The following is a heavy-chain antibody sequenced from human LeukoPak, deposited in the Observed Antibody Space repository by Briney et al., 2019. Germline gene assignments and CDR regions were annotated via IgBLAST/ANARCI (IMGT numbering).Heavy chain of an antibody. V-gene: IGHV1-18*01. D-gene: IGHD1-26*01. CDR1: GYTLTNYG. Sequence: ASVKVSCKVSGYTLTNYGISWVRQAPGQGLEWMGWITPYNVNTNYAQNLQGRVTMTTDTSTSTAYMELRSLRSDDTAVYYCARLFHCGSYFSGDTFDIWGQGTMVTVSS. J-gene: IGHJ3*02. CDR3: ARLFHCGSYFSGDTFDI. CDR2: ITPYNVNT.